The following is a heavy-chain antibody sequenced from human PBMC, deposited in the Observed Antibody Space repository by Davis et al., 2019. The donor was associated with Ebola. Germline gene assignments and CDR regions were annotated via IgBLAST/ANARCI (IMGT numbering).Heavy chain of an antibody. J-gene: IGHJ6*02. D-gene: IGHD3-9*01. CDR3: ARGGITIFYYYYGMDV. CDR2: INPSGGST. Sequence: AASVKVSCKASGYTFTSYDMHWVRQAPGQGLEWMGIINPSGGSTRYAQKFQGRVTITRDTSASTAYMELSSLGSEDTAVYYCARGGITIFYYYYGMDVWGQGTTVTVSS. CDR1: GYTFTSYD. V-gene: IGHV1-46*01.